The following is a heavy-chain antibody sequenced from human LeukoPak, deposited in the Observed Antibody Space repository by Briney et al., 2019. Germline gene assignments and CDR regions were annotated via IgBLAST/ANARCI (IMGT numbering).Heavy chain of an antibody. CDR3: ARHLSRRIGPFDLPDY. D-gene: IGHD2-2*01. CDR1: GYTFTXYG. V-gene: IGHV1-18*01. J-gene: IGHJ4*02. Sequence: KVSCKAXGYTFTXYGISWVRQAPGQGLEWMGWISAYNGNTNYAQKLQGTVTLTTHTSTSTAYMQLRSLRSDDTAVYYCARHLSRRIGPFDLPDYWGQGTLVTVSS. CDR2: ISAYNGNT.